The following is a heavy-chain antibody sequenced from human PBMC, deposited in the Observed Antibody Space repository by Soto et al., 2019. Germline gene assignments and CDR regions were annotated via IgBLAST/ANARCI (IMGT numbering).Heavy chain of an antibody. Sequence: EVQLVESGGDLVKPGGSLSLSCAASGFTFSSYNMNWVRQAPGKGLEWLSSISSSSTYIYYAHSVKGRFTISRDNARNSLYLQMNSLSVEDMAVNYCARGWLRDPGMHWGQGTLVTVSS. J-gene: IGHJ4*02. CDR3: ARGWLRDPGMH. V-gene: IGHV3-21*01. D-gene: IGHD5-12*01. CDR2: ISSSSTYI. CDR1: GFTFSSYN.